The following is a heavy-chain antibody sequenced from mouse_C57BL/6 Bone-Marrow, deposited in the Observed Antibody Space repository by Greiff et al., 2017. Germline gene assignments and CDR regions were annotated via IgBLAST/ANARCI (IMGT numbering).Heavy chain of an antibody. J-gene: IGHJ1*03. CDR1: GFTFSDYG. CDR2: ISSGSSTI. V-gene: IGHV5-17*01. D-gene: IGHD4-1*01. CDR3: ARPGSGYWYFDV. Sequence: EVKLVESGGGLVKPGGSLKLSCAASGFTFSDYGMRWVRQAPETGLEWVAYISSGSSTIYYADTVKGRFTISRDNAKNTLFLQMTSLRSEDTAMYYCARPGSGYWYFDVWGTGTTVTVSS.